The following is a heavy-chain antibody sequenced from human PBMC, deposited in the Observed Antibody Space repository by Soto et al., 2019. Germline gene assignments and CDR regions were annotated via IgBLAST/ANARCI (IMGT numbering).Heavy chain of an antibody. CDR3: AKGRIAARYYYGMDV. J-gene: IGHJ6*02. D-gene: IGHD6-6*01. V-gene: IGHV3-30-3*01. Sequence: QVQLVESGGGVVQPGRSLRLSCGASGFTFSTYAMHWVRQAPGKGLEWVAVTSYDESSTYYADSVKGRFTISRDNSKNSLYLQMNSLRAEDTALYYCAKGRIAARYYYGMDVWGQGTTVTVSS. CDR1: GFTFSTYA. CDR2: TSYDESST.